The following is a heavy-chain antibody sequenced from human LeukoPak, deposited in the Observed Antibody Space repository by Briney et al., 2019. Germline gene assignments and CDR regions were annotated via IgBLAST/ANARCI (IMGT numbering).Heavy chain of an antibody. D-gene: IGHD3-3*01. J-gene: IGHJ4*02. V-gene: IGHV3-21*01. CDR2: TSSRSTSI. Sequence: PGGSLRLSCAASGFTFSAYAMRWVRQAPGKGLEWVSSTSSRSTSIYYADSVKGRFTISRDNAKNSLYLQMNSLRAEDTAVYWCARDYIAYDPLDYWGQGTLVTVSS. CDR3: ARDYIAYDPLDY. CDR1: GFTFSAYA.